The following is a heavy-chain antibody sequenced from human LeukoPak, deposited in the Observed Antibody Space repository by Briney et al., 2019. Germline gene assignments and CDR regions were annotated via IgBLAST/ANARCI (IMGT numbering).Heavy chain of an antibody. Sequence: ASVKVSCKTSGYTFNSYGISWVRQAPGQGLGWMGWISAYSGNTKNAQNFQGRVTMTTDTSTSTAYMELRSLRSDDTAMYYCTRAASGAGRFRAFEIWGQGTMVTVSS. CDR2: ISAYSGNT. J-gene: IGHJ3*02. CDR1: GYTFNSYG. D-gene: IGHD3-10*01. CDR3: TRAASGAGRFRAFEI. V-gene: IGHV1-18*01.